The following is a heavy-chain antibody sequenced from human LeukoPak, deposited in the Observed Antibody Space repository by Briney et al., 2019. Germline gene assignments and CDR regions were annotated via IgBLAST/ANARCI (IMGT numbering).Heavy chain of an antibody. CDR2: ISYDGSNK. Sequence: PGGTLRLSCVASGFTFSNYGMNWVRQAPGKGLEWVAVISYDGSNKYYADSVKGRFTISRDNSKNTLYLQMNSLRAEDTAVYYCAKDVAVAVFYFDYWGQGTLVTVSS. CDR1: GFTFSNYG. CDR3: AKDVAVAVFYFDY. D-gene: IGHD6-19*01. J-gene: IGHJ4*02. V-gene: IGHV3-30*18.